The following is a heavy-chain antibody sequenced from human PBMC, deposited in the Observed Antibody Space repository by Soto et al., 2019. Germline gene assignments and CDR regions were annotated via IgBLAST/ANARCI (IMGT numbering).Heavy chain of an antibody. Sequence: VASVKVSCKASGFTFTSSAVQWVRQARGQRLEWIGWIVVGSGNTNYAQKFQERVTITRDMSTSTAYMELSSLRSEDTAVYYCAALYDSSGSVDYWGQGTLVTVSS. CDR1: GFTFTSSA. J-gene: IGHJ4*02. D-gene: IGHD3-22*01. CDR3: AALYDSSGSVDY. V-gene: IGHV1-58*01. CDR2: IVVGSGNT.